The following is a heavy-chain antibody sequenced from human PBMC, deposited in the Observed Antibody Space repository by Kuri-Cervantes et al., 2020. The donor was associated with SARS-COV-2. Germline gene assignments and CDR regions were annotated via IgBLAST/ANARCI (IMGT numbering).Heavy chain of an antibody. V-gene: IGHV4-30-4*08. J-gene: IGHJ4*02. CDR3: ARALFSSSYYFDY. Sequence: SETLSLTCTVSGGSISSGDYYWRWIRQPPGKGLEWIGYIYYSGSTYYNPSLKSRVTISVDTSKNQFSLKLSSVTAADTAVYYCARALFSSSYYFDYWGQGTLVTVSS. D-gene: IGHD6-6*01. CDR2: IYYSGST. CDR1: GGSISSGDYY.